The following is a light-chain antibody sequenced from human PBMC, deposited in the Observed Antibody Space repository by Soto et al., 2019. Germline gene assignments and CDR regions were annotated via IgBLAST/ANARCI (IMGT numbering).Light chain of an antibody. CDR2: AAS. J-gene: IGKJ1*01. CDR3: QQSYSTPPWT. CDR1: QSISSW. Sequence: EIQMTQSHSTLSASLGDIVTITCRASQSISSWLAWYQQKPGKAPKLLIYAASSLQSGVPSRFSGSGSGTDFTLTISSLQPEDFSTYYCQQSYSTPPWTFGQGTKVDI. V-gene: IGKV1-39*01.